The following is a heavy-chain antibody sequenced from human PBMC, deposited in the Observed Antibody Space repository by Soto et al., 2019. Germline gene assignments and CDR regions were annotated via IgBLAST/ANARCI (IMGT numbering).Heavy chain of an antibody. V-gene: IGHV1-2*04. J-gene: IGHJ6*02. Sequence: ASVKVSCKASGYSFTDYHIHWVRQAPGQGLEWLGRINPKSGGTSTAQKFQGWVTMTRDRSISTVYMELTRLRSDDTAVYFCARGHSTDCSNGVCSFFYDHEMDVWGQGTTVTVSS. CDR3: ARGHSTDCSNGVCSFFYDHEMDV. D-gene: IGHD2-8*01. CDR2: INPKSGGT. CDR1: GYSFTDYH.